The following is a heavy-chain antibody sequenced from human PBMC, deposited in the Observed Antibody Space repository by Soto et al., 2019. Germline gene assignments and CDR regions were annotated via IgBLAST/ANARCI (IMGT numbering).Heavy chain of an antibody. CDR1: GFTFSTYA. Sequence: GGSLRLSCAASGFTFSTYAMTWVRQAPGKGLEWVSAISGSGGSTYYADSVKGRFTISRDNSKNTLFLQMKSLRAEDTAIYYCGKDPYDSSGYYSSYWGQGTLVTVSS. V-gene: IGHV3-23*01. D-gene: IGHD3-22*01. J-gene: IGHJ4*02. CDR3: GKDPYDSSGYYSSY. CDR2: ISGSGGST.